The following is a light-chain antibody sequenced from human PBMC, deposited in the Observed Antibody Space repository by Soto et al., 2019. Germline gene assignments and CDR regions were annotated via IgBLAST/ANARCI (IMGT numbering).Light chain of an antibody. CDR1: SSDVGVYNY. J-gene: IGLJ1*01. Sequence: LTQPRSVSWSPGQSVTISCTGTSSDVGVYNYVSWYQQYPGKAPKIMIYDVSKRPSGVPDRFSGSKSDNTASLTISGLQAEDEADYYCCSYAGSYTFVFGIGTKVT. CDR2: DVS. CDR3: CSYAGSYTFV. V-gene: IGLV2-11*01.